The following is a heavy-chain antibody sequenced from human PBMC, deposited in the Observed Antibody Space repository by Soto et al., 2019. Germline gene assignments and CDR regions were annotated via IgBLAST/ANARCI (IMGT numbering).Heavy chain of an antibody. CDR1: GYTFTSYG. CDR2: ISAYNGNT. Sequence: GASVKVSCKASGYTFTSYGISWVRQAPGQGLEWMGWISAYNGNTNYAQKLQGRVTMTTDTSTSTAYMEMNSLRVEDTARYYCAKEGSDSGWYWESWGQGALVTVSS. D-gene: IGHD6-19*01. V-gene: IGHV1-18*04. CDR3: AKEGSDSGWYWES. J-gene: IGHJ1*01.